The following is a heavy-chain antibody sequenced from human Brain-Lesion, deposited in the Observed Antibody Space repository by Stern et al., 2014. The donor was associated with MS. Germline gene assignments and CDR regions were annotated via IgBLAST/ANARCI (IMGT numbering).Heavy chain of an antibody. CDR2: IYYSGNT. J-gene: IGHJ5*02. CDR1: GGSVSSTSYA. D-gene: IGHD2-15*01. V-gene: IGHV4-39*01. CDR3: AGEEDIRYCSGGSCTGNWFDP. Sequence: QLVESGPGLVKPSETLSLTCTVAGGSVSSTSYAWAWIRQPPGKGLEWIGTIYYSGNTYYSPSLKSRLTISLDTSKNPFSLQRGSVTAADTAVYYCAGEEDIRYCSGGSCTGNWFDPWGQGTLVTVSS.